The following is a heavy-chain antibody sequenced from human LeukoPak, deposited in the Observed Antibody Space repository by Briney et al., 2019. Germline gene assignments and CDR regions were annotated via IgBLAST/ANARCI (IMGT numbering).Heavy chain of an antibody. CDR2: IIPIFGTA. CDR3: ARSDYYYDSSGQTDAFDI. CDR1: GGTFSGYA. D-gene: IGHD3-22*01. V-gene: IGHV1-69*13. J-gene: IGHJ3*02. Sequence: ASVKVSCKASGGTFSGYAISWVRQAPGQGLEWMGGIIPIFGTANYAQKFQGRVTITADESTSTAYMELSSLRSEDTAVYYCARSDYYYDSSGQTDAFDIWGQGTMVTVSS.